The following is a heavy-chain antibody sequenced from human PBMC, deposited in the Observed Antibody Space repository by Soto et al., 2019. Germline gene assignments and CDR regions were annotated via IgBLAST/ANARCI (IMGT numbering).Heavy chain of an antibody. D-gene: IGHD3-16*01. CDR1: GFTFSSYA. Sequence: GGSLRLSCAASGFTFSSYAMSWVRQAPGKGLEWVSAISGSGGSTYYADSVKGRFTISRDNSKNTLYLQMNSLRAEDTAVYYCAKDRGFGDYYYYYYMDVWGKGTTVTVSS. CDR3: AKDRGFGDYYYYYYMDV. CDR2: ISGSGGST. J-gene: IGHJ6*03. V-gene: IGHV3-23*01.